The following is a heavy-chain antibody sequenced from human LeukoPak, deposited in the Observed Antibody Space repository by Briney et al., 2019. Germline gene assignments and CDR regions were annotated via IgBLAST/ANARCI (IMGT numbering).Heavy chain of an antibody. J-gene: IGHJ3*02. D-gene: IGHD3-22*01. V-gene: IGHV1-69*06. CDR2: IIPIFGTA. CDR1: GYTFTSYA. Sequence: ASVKVSCKASGYTFTSYAMNWVRQAPGQGLEWMGGIIPIFGTANYAQKFQGRVTITADKSTSTAYMELSSLRSEDTAVYYCARDAGYYYDSSGYYLHAFDIWGQGTMVTVSS. CDR3: ARDAGYYYDSSGYYLHAFDI.